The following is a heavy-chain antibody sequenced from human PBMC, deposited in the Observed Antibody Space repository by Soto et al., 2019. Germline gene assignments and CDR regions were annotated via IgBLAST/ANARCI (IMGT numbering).Heavy chain of an antibody. CDR1: RFTFASCA. Sequence: GVSLRVSFAASRFTFASCAMAWAGRAPGKGVEWVSGIDAGGGRTYYADSVKGRFTISRDNPRNTLFLQMDNLRGEDTAIYYCANDSEIPGLSAAGACLDSWGQGP. CDR3: ANDSEIPGLSAAGACLDS. J-gene: IGHJ4*02. V-gene: IGHV3-23*01. D-gene: IGHD6-13*01. CDR2: IDAGGGRT.